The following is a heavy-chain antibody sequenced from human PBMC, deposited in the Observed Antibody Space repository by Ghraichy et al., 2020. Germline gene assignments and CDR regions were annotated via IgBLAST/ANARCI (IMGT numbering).Heavy chain of an antibody. CDR2: ISSGARTI. V-gene: IGHV3-48*04. J-gene: IGHJ4*02. D-gene: IGHD3-3*01. CDR3: VRTFYDLWSSGTAAVGWIDNFDY. Sequence: GGSLRLSCAASGFTFSSYSMNWVRQAPGKGLEWVSYISSGARTIYYADSVKGRFTISRDNAKNSLYLQMNSLRAEDTAVYYCVRTFYDLWSSGTAAVGWIDNFDYWGQRTLVAVSS. CDR1: GFTFSSYS.